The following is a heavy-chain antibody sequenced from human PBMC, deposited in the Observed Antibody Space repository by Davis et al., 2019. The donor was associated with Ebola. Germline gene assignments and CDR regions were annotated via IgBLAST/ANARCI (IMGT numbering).Heavy chain of an antibody. CDR2: MNPNSGNT. Sequence: AASVKVSCKASGYTFTSYDINWVRQATGQGLEWMGWMNPNSGNTGYAQKFQGRVTMTRNTSINTAYMELSSLTSEDTAVYYCARGVLKVYAIPKYYFDYWGQGTLATVSS. CDR3: ARGVLKVYAIPKYYFDY. V-gene: IGHV1-8*01. J-gene: IGHJ4*02. CDR1: GYTFTSYD. D-gene: IGHD2-8*01.